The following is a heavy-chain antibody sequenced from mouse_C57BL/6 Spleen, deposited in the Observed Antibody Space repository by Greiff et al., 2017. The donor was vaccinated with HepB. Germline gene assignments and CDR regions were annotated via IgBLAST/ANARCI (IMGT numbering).Heavy chain of an antibody. Sequence: EVQLQQSGPELVKPGASVKIPCKASGYTFTDYNMDWVKQSHGKSLEWIGDINPNNGGTIYNQKFKGKATLTVDKSSSTAYMELRSLTSEDTAVYYCARSPSYDYGPYYYAMDYWGQGTSVTVSS. CDR2: INPNNGGT. CDR1: GYTFTDYN. CDR3: ARSPSYDYGPYYYAMDY. V-gene: IGHV1-18*01. D-gene: IGHD2-4*01. J-gene: IGHJ4*01.